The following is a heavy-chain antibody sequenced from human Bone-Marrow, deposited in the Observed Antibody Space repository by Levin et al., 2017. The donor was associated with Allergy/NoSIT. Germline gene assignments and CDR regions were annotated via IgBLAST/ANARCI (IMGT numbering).Heavy chain of an antibody. CDR3: AHSYFRDLVFFFFGY. CDR2: IYWDDDE. Sequence: SGPTLVKPTQTLTLTCTVSGFSLSTNGVGVGWIRQPPGKALEWLALIYWDDDERYDPDLRDRLAITKDTSKNQVVFSMTNMDPVDTATYYCAHSYFRDLVFFFFGYWGQGFLVTVSS. D-gene: IGHD2-21*01. V-gene: IGHV2-5*05. CDR1: GFSLSTNGVG. J-gene: IGHJ4*02.